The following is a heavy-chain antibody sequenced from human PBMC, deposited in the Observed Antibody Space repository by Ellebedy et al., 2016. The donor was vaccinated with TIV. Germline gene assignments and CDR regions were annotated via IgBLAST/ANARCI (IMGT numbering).Heavy chain of an antibody. CDR2: IYHSGNT. J-gene: IGHJ4*02. D-gene: IGHD7-27*01. Sequence: MPSETLSLTCTVSGGSISSGGYSWNWIRQHPGKGLEWIGNIYHSGNTHYSPSPTSRVTISVDTSKSQFSLKPNSVTAADTAVYYCAGGGDLDYWGQGTLVTVSS. CDR1: GGSISSGGYS. V-gene: IGHV4-31*03. CDR3: AGGGDLDY.